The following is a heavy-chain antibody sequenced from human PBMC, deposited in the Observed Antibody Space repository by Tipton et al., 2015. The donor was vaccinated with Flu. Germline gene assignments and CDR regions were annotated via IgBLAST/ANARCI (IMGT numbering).Heavy chain of an antibody. CDR2: IYYNGNT. J-gene: IGHJ4*02. Sequence: TLSLTCSVSGDSVNTDDFSWSWIRQPPGKALEWIGYIYYNGNTFYNPSFRSRVSMSIDRSKTEFSLKLKSVTAADTAVYFCSRGLATFGPSTPFDHWGQGALVTVSS. CDR1: GDSVNTDDFS. V-gene: IGHV4-30-2*01. D-gene: IGHD3-16*01. CDR3: SRGLATFGPSTPFDH.